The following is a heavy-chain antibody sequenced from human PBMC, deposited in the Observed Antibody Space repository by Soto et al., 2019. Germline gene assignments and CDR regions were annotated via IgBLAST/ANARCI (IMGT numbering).Heavy chain of an antibody. Sequence: PSETLSLTCTVSGGSISSYYWSWIRQPPGKGLEWIGYIYYSGSTNYNPSLKSRVTISVDTSKNQFSLKLSSVTAADTAVYYCARLIPVYCIGGSCYPRFGLEEFDPWGQGTLVTVSS. D-gene: IGHD2-15*01. CDR3: ARLIPVYCIGGSCYPRFGLEEFDP. CDR1: GGSISSYY. CDR2: IYYSGST. V-gene: IGHV4-59*08. J-gene: IGHJ5*02.